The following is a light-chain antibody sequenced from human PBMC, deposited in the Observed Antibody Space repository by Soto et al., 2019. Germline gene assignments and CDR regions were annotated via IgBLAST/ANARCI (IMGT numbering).Light chain of an antibody. CDR3: SSYTSTSTRL. V-gene: IGLV2-14*03. J-gene: IGLJ2*01. CDR1: SSDVGGYNY. CDR2: DVS. Sequence: QSVLTQPASVSGSPGQSITISCTGTSSDVGGYNYVSWYQQHPGKAPKVMIFDVSKRPSGISDRFSGSKSGNTASLTISGRQAEDEADYYCSSYTSTSTRLFGGGTKLTVL.